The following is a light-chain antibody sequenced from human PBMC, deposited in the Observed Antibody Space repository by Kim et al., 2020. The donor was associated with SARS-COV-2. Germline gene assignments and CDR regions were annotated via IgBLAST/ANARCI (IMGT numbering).Light chain of an antibody. CDR1: NIGSKS. CDR2: YDS. Sequence: SYELTQPPSVSVSPGKTARITCGGNNIGSKSVHWYQQKPGQAPVLVIYYDSDRPSGIPERFSGSNSGNTATLTISRGEAEDEADYYCQGWERSSDIWVFGGGTKLTVL. V-gene: IGLV3-21*01. CDR3: QGWERSSDIWV. J-gene: IGLJ3*02.